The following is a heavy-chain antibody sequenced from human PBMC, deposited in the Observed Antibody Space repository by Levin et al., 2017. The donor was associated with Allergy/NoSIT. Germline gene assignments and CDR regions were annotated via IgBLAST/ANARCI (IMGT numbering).Heavy chain of an antibody. CDR2: IIPIFGTA. CDR1: GGTFSSYA. D-gene: IGHD1-26*01. Sequence: KISCKASGGTFSSYAISWVRQAPGQGLEWMGGIIPIFGTANYAQKFQGRVTITADESTSTAYMELSSLRSEDTAVYYCARSGVVGASFDYWGQGTLVTVSS. V-gene: IGHV1-69*01. CDR3: ARSGVVGASFDY. J-gene: IGHJ4*02.